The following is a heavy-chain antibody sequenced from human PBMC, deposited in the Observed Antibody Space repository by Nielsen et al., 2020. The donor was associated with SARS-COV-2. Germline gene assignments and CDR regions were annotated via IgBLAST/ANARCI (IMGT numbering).Heavy chain of an antibody. Sequence: ASVKVSCKASGYTFTSYGISWVRQAPGQGLEWMGWISAYNGNTNYAQKFQGRVTMTRDTSTSTVYMELSSLRSEDTAVYYCARVRGSRPAAGTSWFDPWGQGTLVTVSS. CDR1: GYTFTSYG. CDR3: ARVRGSRPAAGTSWFDP. D-gene: IGHD6-13*01. CDR2: ISAYNGNT. V-gene: IGHV1-18*04. J-gene: IGHJ5*02.